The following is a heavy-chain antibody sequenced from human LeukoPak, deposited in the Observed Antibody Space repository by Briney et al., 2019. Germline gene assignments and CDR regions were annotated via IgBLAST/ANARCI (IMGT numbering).Heavy chain of an antibody. CDR2: IYYSGST. Sequence: GSLRLSCAASGFTFSSYAMSWIRQPPGKGLEWIGYIYYSGSTNYNPSLKSRVTISVDTSKNQFSLKLSSVTAADTAVYYCAGQTLLLWFGELYSGSFDYWGQGTLVTVSS. D-gene: IGHD3-10*01. CDR1: GFTFSSYA. CDR3: AGQTLLLWFGELYSGSFDY. J-gene: IGHJ4*02. V-gene: IGHV4-59*12.